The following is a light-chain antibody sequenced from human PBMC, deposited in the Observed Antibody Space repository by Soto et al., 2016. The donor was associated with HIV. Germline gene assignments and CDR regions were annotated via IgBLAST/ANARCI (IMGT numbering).Light chain of an antibody. CDR3: QQYSSYWT. CDR1: ESITKW. CDR2: KAS. J-gene: IGKJ1*01. V-gene: IGKV1-5*03. Sequence: DIQMTQSPSTLSASVGDRVTITCRASESITKWLAWWQQKPGKAPKLLIYKASTLGSGVPSRFSGSGSGTEFTLTINSLQADDFATYYCQQYSSYWTFGQGTKVQFK.